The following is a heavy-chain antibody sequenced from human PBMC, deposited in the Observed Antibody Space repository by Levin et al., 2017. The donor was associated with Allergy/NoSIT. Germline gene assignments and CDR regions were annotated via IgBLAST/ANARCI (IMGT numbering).Heavy chain of an antibody. D-gene: IGHD3-10*01. V-gene: IGHV3-9*01. CDR3: ARDNIGLPDAFDI. Sequence: LSLPCAASGFTFDDYAMHWVRQAPGKGLEWVSGISWNIGSIGYADSVKGRFTISRDNAKNSLYLQMNSLRTEDTALYYCARDNIGLPDAFDIWGQGTMVIVSS. J-gene: IGHJ3*02. CDR1: GFTFDDYA. CDR2: ISWNIGSI.